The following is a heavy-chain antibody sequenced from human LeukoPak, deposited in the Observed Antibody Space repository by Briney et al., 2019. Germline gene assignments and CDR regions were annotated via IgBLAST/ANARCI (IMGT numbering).Heavy chain of an antibody. CDR2: INSDGSST. J-gene: IGHJ6*02. V-gene: IGHV3-74*01. CDR3: ARVMGATLFRRYYYYGMDV. CDR1: GFTFSSYW. Sequence: GGSLRLSCAASGFTFSSYWMRWVRHAPGKGLVWVSRINSDGSSTSYADSVKGRFTISRDNAKNTLYLQMNSLRAEDTAVYYCARVMGATLFRRYYYYGMDVWGQGTTVTVSS. D-gene: IGHD1-26*01.